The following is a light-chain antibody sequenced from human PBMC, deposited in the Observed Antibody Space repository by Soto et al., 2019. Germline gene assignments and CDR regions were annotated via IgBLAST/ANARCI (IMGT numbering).Light chain of an antibody. CDR2: GAS. CDR3: QQYQNLWT. CDR1: QSVSSN. V-gene: IGKV3D-15*01. Sequence: EIVMTQSPATLSVSPGERATLSCRASQSVSSNLAWYQQKPGQAPRLLIYGASSRATGIPDRFSGSGSGTDFTLTISRLEPEDSAVYYCQQYQNLWTFGQGTKVDIK. J-gene: IGKJ1*01.